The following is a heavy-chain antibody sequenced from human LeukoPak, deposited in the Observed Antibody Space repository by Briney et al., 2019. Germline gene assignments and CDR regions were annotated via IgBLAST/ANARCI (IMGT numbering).Heavy chain of an antibody. CDR3: AKEGIVSETPLCD. CDR1: GLTFNVYA. D-gene: IGHD2-15*01. CDR2: ISGTGRNT. V-gene: IGHV3-23*01. J-gene: IGHJ4*02. Sequence: GGSLRLSCAASGLTFNVYAMSWVRQAPGKGLEWVSTISGTGRNTYYADSVKGRFTVSRDNSNNTLFLQMSSLRAEDTAIYYCAKEGIVSETPLCDWGRGTLVTVSS.